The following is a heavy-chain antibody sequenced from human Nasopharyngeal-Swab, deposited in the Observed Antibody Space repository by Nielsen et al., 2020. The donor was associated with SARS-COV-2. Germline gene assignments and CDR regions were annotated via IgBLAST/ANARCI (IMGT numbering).Heavy chain of an antibody. V-gene: IGHV3-53*04. CDR2: IYSGGST. Sequence: GGSLRLSCAAFGFTVSSNYMSWVRQAPGKGLEWVSVIYSGGSTKYADSVKGRFTISRHNSKNTLYLQMNSLRAEDTAVYYCARGQLERPLYFDYWGQGTLVTVSS. CDR1: GFTVSSNY. J-gene: IGHJ4*02. CDR3: ARGQLERPLYFDY. D-gene: IGHD1-1*01.